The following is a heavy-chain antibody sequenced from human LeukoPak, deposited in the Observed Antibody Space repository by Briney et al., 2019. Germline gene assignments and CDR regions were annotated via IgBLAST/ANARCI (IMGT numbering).Heavy chain of an antibody. Sequence: GGSLRLSCAASGFIFGGYWMSWVRQAPGKGLEWVSSISYSGPSTYYVDSVKGRFTISRDSAKNSVFLQMDSLRAEDTAVYYCARAQYNSGWHHFDFWGQGTLVTVSS. CDR2: ISYSGPST. CDR1: GFIFGGYW. CDR3: ARAQYNSGWHHFDF. D-gene: IGHD6-19*01. V-gene: IGHV3-21*01. J-gene: IGHJ4*02.